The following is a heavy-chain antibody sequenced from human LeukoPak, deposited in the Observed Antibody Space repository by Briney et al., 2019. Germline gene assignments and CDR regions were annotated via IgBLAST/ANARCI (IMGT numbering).Heavy chain of an antibody. CDR1: GFTFSSYV. Sequence: PGGSLRLSCAASGFTFSSYVMHWVRQAPGKGLEWVAIISYDGSNKYYADSVKGRFTISRDNSKNTLYLQMNGLRAEDTAVYYCAKVKTYYDILTGYFDLWGRGTLVTVSS. CDR3: AKVKTYYDILTGYFDL. CDR2: ISYDGSNK. J-gene: IGHJ2*01. V-gene: IGHV3-30*18. D-gene: IGHD3-9*01.